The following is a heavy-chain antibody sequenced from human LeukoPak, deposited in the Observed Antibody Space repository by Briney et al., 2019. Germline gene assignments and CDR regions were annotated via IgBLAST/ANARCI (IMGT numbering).Heavy chain of an antibody. D-gene: IGHD6-13*01. Sequence: SETLSLTCAVSGYSISSGYHWGWIRQPPGKGLEWIESIYHGGNTYYNPSLKSRVTISIDTSKNKFSLKLTSVTAAETDVYYCASGETPAASNYWGQGTQVTVSS. CDR3: ASGETPAASNY. CDR2: IYHGGNT. V-gene: IGHV4-38-2*01. J-gene: IGHJ4*02. CDR1: GYSISSGYH.